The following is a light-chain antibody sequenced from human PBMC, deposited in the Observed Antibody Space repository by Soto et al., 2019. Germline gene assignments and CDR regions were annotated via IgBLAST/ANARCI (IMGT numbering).Light chain of an antibody. CDR3: QSYDSSLSGWV. CDR1: SSNIGAGYD. J-gene: IGLJ3*02. Sequence: QSVLTQPPSVSGAPGQRVTISCTGSSSNIGAGYDVHWYQQLPGTAPKLLIYGNSNRASGVPDRFSGSKSGTSASLAITGLLPEDEADYYCQSYDSSLSGWVFGGGTKLTVL. V-gene: IGLV1-40*01. CDR2: GNS.